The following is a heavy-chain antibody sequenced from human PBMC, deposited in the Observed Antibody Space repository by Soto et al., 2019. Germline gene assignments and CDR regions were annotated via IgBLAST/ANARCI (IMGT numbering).Heavy chain of an antibody. J-gene: IGHJ5*02. V-gene: IGHV3-30-3*01. Sequence: GGSLRLSCAASGFILSSFAMHWVRQAPGKGLEWVAFISDDGSSKYYADSVKGRFTISRDNSNNTLYLQMNSLSAEDTAVYYCARADLTVTLSVFDPWGQGTLVTVSS. CDR1: GFILSSFA. D-gene: IGHD4-17*01. CDR3: ARADLTVTLSVFDP. CDR2: ISDDGSSK.